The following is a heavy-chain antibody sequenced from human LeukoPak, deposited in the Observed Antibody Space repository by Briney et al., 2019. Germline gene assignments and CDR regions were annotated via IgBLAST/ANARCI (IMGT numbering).Heavy chain of an antibody. CDR1: GFTFSTYW. CDR3: ARDCPHDFRDLRPDF. D-gene: IGHD2/OR15-2a*01. V-gene: IGHV3-7*01. J-gene: IGHJ4*02. CDR2: IKQDGSEK. Sequence: GGSLRLSCAASGFTFSTYWMSWVRQAPGKGLEWVANIKQDGSEKFYVDSVKGRFSISRDNAKNSLYLQMNSLRAEDTAIYYCARDCPHDFRDLRPDFWGQGTLVTVSS.